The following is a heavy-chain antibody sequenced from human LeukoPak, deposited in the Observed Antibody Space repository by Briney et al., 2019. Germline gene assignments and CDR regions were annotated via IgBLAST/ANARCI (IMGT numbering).Heavy chain of an antibody. Sequence: SVKVSCKASGGTFSSYAISWVRQAPGQGLEWMGGIIPIFGTANYAQKFQGRVTITADESTSTAYMELSSLRSEDTAVYYCASGGWNLVVPAAMADYYYYMDVWGKGTTVTVSS. V-gene: IGHV1-69*01. CDR1: GGTFSSYA. J-gene: IGHJ6*03. D-gene: IGHD2-2*01. CDR2: IIPIFGTA. CDR3: ASGGWNLVVPAAMADYYYYMDV.